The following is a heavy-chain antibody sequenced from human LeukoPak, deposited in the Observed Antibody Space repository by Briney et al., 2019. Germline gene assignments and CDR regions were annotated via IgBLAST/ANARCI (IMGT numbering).Heavy chain of an antibody. CDR1: GGSISSSNW. V-gene: IGHV4-4*02. D-gene: IGHD1-26*01. J-gene: IGHJ4*02. Sequence: SETLSLTCAVSGGSISSSNWWSWVRQPPGKGLEWIGEIYHSGSTNYNPSLKSRVTISVDTSKNQFSLKLSSVTAADTAVYYCARHRYSGSRLDYWGQGTLVTVSS. CDR2: IYHSGST. CDR3: ARHRYSGSRLDY.